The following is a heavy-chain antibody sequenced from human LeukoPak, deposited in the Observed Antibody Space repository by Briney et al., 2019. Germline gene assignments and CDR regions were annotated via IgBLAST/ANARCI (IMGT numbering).Heavy chain of an antibody. CDR1: GYSMSTGYY. CDR3: ARAVGTDGYNLWVY. D-gene: IGHD5-24*01. CDR2: IYYTGST. Sequence: PSETLSLTCTVSGYSMSTGYYWGWIRQPPGKGLEWIGTIYYTGSTYYIPSLKSRVTISVDTSKNQFSLNLTSVTAADTAVYYCARAVGTDGYNLWVYWGQGTLVTVSS. V-gene: IGHV4-38-2*02. J-gene: IGHJ4*02.